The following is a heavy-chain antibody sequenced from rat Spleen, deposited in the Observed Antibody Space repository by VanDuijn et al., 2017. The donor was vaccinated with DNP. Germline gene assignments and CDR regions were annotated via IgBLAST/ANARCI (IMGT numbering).Heavy chain of an antibody. CDR1: GFSLTSYT. V-gene: IGHV2-6*01. Sequence: QVQLKESGPGLVQPSQTLSLTCSVSGFSLTSYTVTWVRQPPGRGLEWIAAISSGGNTYYNSALKSRLSITRDTSKSQVFLKMDSVQTEDTAMYFCARSQGYYYDGSYYPFAYWGQGILVTVSS. D-gene: IGHD1-12*02. CDR3: ARSQGYYYDGSYYPFAY. CDR2: ISSGGNT. J-gene: IGHJ3*01.